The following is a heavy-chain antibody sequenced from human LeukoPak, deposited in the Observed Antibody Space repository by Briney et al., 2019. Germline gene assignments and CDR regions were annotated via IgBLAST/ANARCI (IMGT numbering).Heavy chain of an antibody. CDR1: GGPISSGDYY. CDR2: IYYSGST. CDR3: ARRYYYGSGSFFFDY. D-gene: IGHD3-10*01. Sequence: SQTLSLTCTVSGGPISSGDYYWSWIRQPPGKGLEWIGCIYYSGSTYYNPSLKSRVIISVDTSKNQCSLKLSSVTAADTAVYYSARRYYYGSGSFFFDYWGQGTLVPVSS. V-gene: IGHV4-30-4*01. J-gene: IGHJ4*02.